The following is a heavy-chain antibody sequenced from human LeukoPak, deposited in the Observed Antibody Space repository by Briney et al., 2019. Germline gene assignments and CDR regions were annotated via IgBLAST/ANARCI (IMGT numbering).Heavy chain of an antibody. J-gene: IGHJ4*02. D-gene: IGHD5-12*01. V-gene: IGHV1-2*02. Sequence: ASVKVSCKASGYTFTDYYLYWVRQAPGQGLECMGWLNPNIGATKYAQKFQGRVTMTRDTSINTAYMELRSLSSDDTAIYCCARTRENSGYDYFDSWGQGTLVTVSS. CDR1: GYTFTDYY. CDR2: LNPNIGAT. CDR3: ARTRENSGYDYFDS.